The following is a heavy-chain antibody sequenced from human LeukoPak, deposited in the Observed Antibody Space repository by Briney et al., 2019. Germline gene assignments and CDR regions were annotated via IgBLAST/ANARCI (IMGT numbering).Heavy chain of an antibody. D-gene: IGHD3-22*01. V-gene: IGHV1-2*02. CDR1: GYTFTGYY. Sequence: ASVKVSCKASGYTFTGYYMHWVRQAPGRGLEWMGWINPNSGGTNFAQKFQGRVTMTRDTSISTAYMELSRLRSDDTAVYYCARVMHDSSGYYYVFDYWGQGTLVTVSS. CDR2: INPNSGGT. J-gene: IGHJ4*02. CDR3: ARVMHDSSGYYYVFDY.